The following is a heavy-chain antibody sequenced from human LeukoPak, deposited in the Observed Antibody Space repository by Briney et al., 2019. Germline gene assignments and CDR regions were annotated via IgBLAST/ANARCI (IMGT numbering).Heavy chain of an antibody. CDR3: AKDGVPSRWFGRNYFDY. CDR2: IKTDGSQI. Sequence: GGSLRLSCAASEFSVGSNYMTWVRQAPGKGMEWVANIKTDGSQIYYVDSVKGRFTISRDNAKNSLYLQMNSLRAEDTAVYYCAKDGVPSRWFGRNYFDYWGQGTLVTVSS. CDR1: EFSVGSNY. V-gene: IGHV3-7*01. D-gene: IGHD3-10*01. J-gene: IGHJ4*02.